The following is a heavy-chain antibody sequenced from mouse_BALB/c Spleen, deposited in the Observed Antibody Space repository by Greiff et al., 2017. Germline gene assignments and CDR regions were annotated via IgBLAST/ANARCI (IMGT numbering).Heavy chain of an antibody. J-gene: IGHJ4*01. V-gene: IGHV1-87*01. Sequence: QVQLKQSGAELARPGASVKLSCKASGYTFTSYWMQWVKQRPGQGLEWIGAIYPGDGDTRYTQKFKGKATLTADKSSSTAYMQLSSLASEDSAVYYCAKGGSFYAMDYWGQGTSVTVSS. CDR1: GYTFTSYW. CDR2: IYPGDGDT. CDR3: AKGGSFYAMDY.